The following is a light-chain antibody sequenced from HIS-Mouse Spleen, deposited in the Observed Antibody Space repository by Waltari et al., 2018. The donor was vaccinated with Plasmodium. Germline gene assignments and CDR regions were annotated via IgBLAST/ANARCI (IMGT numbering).Light chain of an antibody. CDR3: GTWDSSLSAGVV. CDR2: ENN. Sequence: QSVLTQPPSVSAAPGQKVTISCSGSSSNLGNNYVSWYQQLPGTAPKLLIYENNKRPAGIPYRFSGSKSGTSATLGITGLQTGDEADYYCGTWDSSLSAGVVFGGGTKLTVL. CDR1: SSNLGNNY. J-gene: IGLJ2*01. V-gene: IGLV1-51*01.